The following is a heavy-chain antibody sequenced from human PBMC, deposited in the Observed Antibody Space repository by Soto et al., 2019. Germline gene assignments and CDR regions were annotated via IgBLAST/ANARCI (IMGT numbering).Heavy chain of an antibody. Sequence: GASVKVSFKASGYTFTGYYMHWVRQAPGQELDWMGFINPKSGGTNYAQKVQGTVTMTRETSISTAYMELRRLRSDDTAVYYCARGGLYNWNDAWFDPWGQGTLVTVSS. CDR1: GYTFTGYY. D-gene: IGHD1-1*01. CDR3: ARGGLYNWNDAWFDP. J-gene: IGHJ5*02. CDR2: INPKSGGT. V-gene: IGHV1-2*02.